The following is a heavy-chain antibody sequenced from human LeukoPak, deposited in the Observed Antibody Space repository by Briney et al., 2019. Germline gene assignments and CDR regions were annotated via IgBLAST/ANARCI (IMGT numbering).Heavy chain of an antibody. Sequence: ASVKVSCKASGYTFTSYYMHWVRQAPGQGLVWMGMINPSGGSTGYAQKFQARVTMTRDTSTSTVYMELSSLRSEDTAVYYCARGLVAAAALDHWGQGTLVTVSS. V-gene: IGHV1-46*01. CDR3: ARGLVAAAALDH. D-gene: IGHD6-25*01. J-gene: IGHJ4*02. CDR2: INPSGGST. CDR1: GYTFTSYY.